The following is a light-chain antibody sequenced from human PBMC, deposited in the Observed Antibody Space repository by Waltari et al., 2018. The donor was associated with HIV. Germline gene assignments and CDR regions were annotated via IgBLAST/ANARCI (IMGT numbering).Light chain of an antibody. J-gene: IGKJ5*01. V-gene: IGKV1-39*01. Sequence: DIQMTQSPSSLSAYVGDRVTITCRASQTISTYLTWYQQKPGKAPKLLIYDASTLQSGVPSRFSGSGSGTEFTLTISSLQPEDFATYYCQHSYNIPITFGRGTRLEIK. CDR2: DAS. CDR1: QTISTY. CDR3: QHSYNIPIT.